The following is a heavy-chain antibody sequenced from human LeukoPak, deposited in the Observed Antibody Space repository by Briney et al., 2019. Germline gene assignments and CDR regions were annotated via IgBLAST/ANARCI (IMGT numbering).Heavy chain of an antibody. J-gene: IGHJ4*02. CDR3: AKADSSGWYSTADY. Sequence: GGSLRLSCAASGFTFSSYGMHWVRQAPGKGLEWVAFIRYDGSNKYYADSVKGRFTISRDNYKNTLYLQMNSLRAEDTAVYYCAKADSSGWYSTADYWGQGTLVTVSS. V-gene: IGHV3-30*02. CDR2: IRYDGSNK. CDR1: GFTFSSYG. D-gene: IGHD6-19*01.